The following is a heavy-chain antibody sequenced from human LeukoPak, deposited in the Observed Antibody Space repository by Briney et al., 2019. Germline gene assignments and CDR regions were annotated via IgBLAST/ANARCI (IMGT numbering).Heavy chain of an antibody. CDR1: GFAFSSYA. CDR3: ARDLSEMYSIDY. CDR2: ISYDGRIK. D-gene: IGHD2-8*01. J-gene: IGHJ4*02. Sequence: PGRSLRLSCAASGFAFSSYAIHWVRQAPGKALEWVSFISYDGRIKYYADSVKGRLIISRDNSKNTLSLQMNSLRAEDTAIYYCARDLSEMYSIDYWGQGTLVTVSS. V-gene: IGHV3-30-3*01.